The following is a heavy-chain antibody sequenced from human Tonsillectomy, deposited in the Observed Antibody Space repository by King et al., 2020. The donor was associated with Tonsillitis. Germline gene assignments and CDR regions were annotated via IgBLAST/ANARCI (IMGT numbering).Heavy chain of an antibody. V-gene: IGHV3-7*03. CDR1: GFTFDTYW. CDR2: IKQDGSEK. Sequence: VQLVESGGGLVQPGGSLRLSCEGSGFTFDTYWMSWVRQAPGKGPEWVANIKQDGSEKKYLDSVKGRFTIYRDNAKNSVSLQMNSLRVEDSAVYYCVGSGGGLLESWGQGTMVTVSS. J-gene: IGHJ4*02. CDR3: VGSGGGLLES. D-gene: IGHD3-3*01.